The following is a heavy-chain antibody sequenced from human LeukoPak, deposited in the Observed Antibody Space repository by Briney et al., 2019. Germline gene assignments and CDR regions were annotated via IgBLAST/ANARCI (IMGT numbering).Heavy chain of an antibody. V-gene: IGHV4-59*01. CDR2: IYYSGST. CDR3: ARVPYYDSSGSLGFDY. D-gene: IGHD3-22*01. J-gene: IGHJ4*02. CDR1: GGSISSYY. Sequence: SETLSLTCTVSGGSISSYYWSWIRQPPGKGLEWIGYIYYSGSTNYNPSLKSRVTISVDTSKNQFSLKLSSVTAADTAVYHCARVPYYDSSGSLGFDYWGQGTLVTVSS.